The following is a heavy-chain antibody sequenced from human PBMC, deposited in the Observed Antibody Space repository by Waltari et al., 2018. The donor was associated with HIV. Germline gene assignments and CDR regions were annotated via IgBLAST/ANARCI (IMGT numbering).Heavy chain of an antibody. CDR3: AKAVGDTSGRYWGGDV. J-gene: IGHJ6*02. CDR1: GFTFSNYE. D-gene: IGHD6-19*01. Sequence: EVQLVESGGGLVQPGGSPRLSCAGSGFTFSNYEMTWVRQAPGEGLEWISYISGGGTKYYADSVKGRFSISRDNAKNSLYLQMNSLRAEDTVVYYCAKAVGDTSGRYWGGDVWGQGTTVTVSS. CDR2: ISGGGTK. V-gene: IGHV3-48*03.